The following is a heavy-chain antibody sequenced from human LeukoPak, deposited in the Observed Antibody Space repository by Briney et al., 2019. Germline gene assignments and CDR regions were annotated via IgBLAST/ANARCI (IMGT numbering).Heavy chain of an antibody. CDR1: GFTFSSYA. J-gene: IGHJ3*01. V-gene: IGHV3-23*01. CDR2: INGNGGST. Sequence: AGSLTLSCAASGFTFSSYAMSWVRQTPGKGLDWVSSINGNGGSTYYADSVKGRFTISRDNSKNTLYLQMHSLRAEDTAEYYWALLSSRFLKWGFDVWGQGTMVTVSS. CDR3: ALLSSRFLKWGFDV. D-gene: IGHD6-13*01.